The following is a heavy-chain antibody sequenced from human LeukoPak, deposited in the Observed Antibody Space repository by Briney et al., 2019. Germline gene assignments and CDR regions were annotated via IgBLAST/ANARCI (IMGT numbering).Heavy chain of an antibody. Sequence: SETLSLTCAVYGGSFSGYYWSWIRQPPGKGLEWIGEINHSGGTNYNPSLKSRVTISVDTSKNQFSLKLSSVTAADTAVYYCARGRSVVRGVRAYYYFDYWGQGTLVTVSS. CDR3: ARGRSVVRGVRAYYYFDY. V-gene: IGHV4-34*01. D-gene: IGHD3-10*01. CDR2: INHSGGT. J-gene: IGHJ4*02. CDR1: GGSFSGYY.